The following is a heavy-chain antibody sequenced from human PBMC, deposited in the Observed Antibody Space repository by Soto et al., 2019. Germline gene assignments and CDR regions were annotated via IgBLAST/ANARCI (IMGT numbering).Heavy chain of an antibody. V-gene: IGHV4-34*01. CDR1: GGSFSGYY. CDR2: INHSGST. D-gene: IGHD2-2*02. CDR3: ARGRGAPPEYCSSTSCYKSGYYYYGMDV. Sequence: SETLSLTCAVYGGSFSGYYWSWIRQPPGKGLERIGEINHSGSTNYNPSLKSRVTISVDTSKNQFSLKLSSVTAADTAVYYCARGRGAPPEYCSSTSCYKSGYYYYGMDVWGQRTTVTVSS. J-gene: IGHJ6*02.